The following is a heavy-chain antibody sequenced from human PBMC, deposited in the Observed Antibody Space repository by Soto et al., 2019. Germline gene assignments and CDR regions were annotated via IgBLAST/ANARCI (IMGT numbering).Heavy chain of an antibody. Sequence: QITLKEACPTLVKPTQTLTLTCTFSGFSLSTSGVGVCWIRQPPGKALEWLALIYWDDDKRYRPSLKSRLTINKDTSKNHVVLTMTNMDPVHTATYDWTHSTRQVKYQLLFDAFDIWGKGTMVTVS. CDR2: IYWDDDK. CDR3: THSTRQVKYQLLFDAFDI. D-gene: IGHD2-2*01. J-gene: IGHJ3*02. CDR1: GFSLSTSGVG. V-gene: IGHV2-5*02.